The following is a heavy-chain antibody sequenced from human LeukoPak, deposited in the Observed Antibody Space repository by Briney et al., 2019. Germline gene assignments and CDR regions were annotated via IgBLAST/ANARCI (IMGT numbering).Heavy chain of an antibody. V-gene: IGHV1-69*05. J-gene: IGHJ5*02. Sequence: AASVKVSCKASGGTFSSYAISWVRQAPGQGLEWMGGIIPIFGTANYAQKFRGRVTITTDESTSTAYMELSSLRSEDTAVYYCANIGPRAVAGTHNWFDPWGQGTLVTVSS. CDR2: IIPIFGTA. D-gene: IGHD6-19*01. CDR3: ANIGPRAVAGTHNWFDP. CDR1: GGTFSSYA.